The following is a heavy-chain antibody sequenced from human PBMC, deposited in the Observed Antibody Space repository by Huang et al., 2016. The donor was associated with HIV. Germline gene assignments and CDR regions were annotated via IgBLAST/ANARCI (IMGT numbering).Heavy chain of an antibody. J-gene: IGHJ4*02. CDR1: GFKFDDYA. CDR2: ISWNSGAI. V-gene: IGHV3-9*01. Sequence: EVQLEEFGGRLVQPGRSLRLSCATYGFKFDDYAMHWVRQGPGGGREWFSGISWNSGAILYADSVRGRFAISRDNAVKSLYLQMDSLRREDTALYYCVKDRRMRGSGWTFFDNWGQGTLVDVSS. CDR3: VKDRRMRGSGWTFFDN. D-gene: IGHD6-19*01.